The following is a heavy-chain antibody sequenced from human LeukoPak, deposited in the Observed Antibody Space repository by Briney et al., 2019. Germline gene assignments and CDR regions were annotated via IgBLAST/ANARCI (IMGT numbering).Heavy chain of an antibody. Sequence: ASVKVSCKASGYTFTGYYMHWVRQAPGQGLEWMGRINPNSGGTNYAQKFQGRVTMTRDTSISTAYMELSRLRSDDTAVYYCALGSTTGRHAFDIWGEGTMVTDST. D-gene: IGHD1-26*01. V-gene: IGHV1-2*06. CDR2: INPNSGGT. CDR3: ALGSTTGRHAFDI. CDR1: GYTFTGYY. J-gene: IGHJ3*02.